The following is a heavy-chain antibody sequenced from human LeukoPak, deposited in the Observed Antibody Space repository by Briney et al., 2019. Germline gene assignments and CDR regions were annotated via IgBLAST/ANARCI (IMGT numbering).Heavy chain of an antibody. D-gene: IGHD4-23*01. J-gene: IGHJ4*02. CDR1: GGSFSGYY. CDR2: INHSGST. Sequence: SETLSLTCAVYGGSFSGYYWSWIRQPPGKGLEWIGEINHSGSTNYNPSLKSRVTISVDTSKNQFSLKLSSVTAADTAVYYCARTDYGGNSPFDYWGQGTLVTVSS. V-gene: IGHV4-34*01. CDR3: ARTDYGGNSPFDY.